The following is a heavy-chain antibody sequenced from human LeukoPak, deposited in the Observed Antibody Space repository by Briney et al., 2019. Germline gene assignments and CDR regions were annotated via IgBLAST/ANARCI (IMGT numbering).Heavy chain of an antibody. V-gene: IGHV1-69*05. Sequence: SVKVSCKASGGTFSSYAISWVRQAPGQGLEWMGGIIPIFGTANYAQKFQGRVTITTDESTSTAYMELSSLRSEDTDVYYCARAEGYDSSGYYPDDAFDIWGQGTMVTVSS. CDR2: IIPIFGTA. J-gene: IGHJ3*02. CDR3: ARAEGYDSSGYYPDDAFDI. CDR1: GGTFSSYA. D-gene: IGHD3-22*01.